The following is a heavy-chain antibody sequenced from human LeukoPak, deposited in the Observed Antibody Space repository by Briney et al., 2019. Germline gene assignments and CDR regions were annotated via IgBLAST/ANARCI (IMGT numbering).Heavy chain of an antibody. J-gene: IGHJ4*02. D-gene: IGHD3-22*01. V-gene: IGHV3-33*08. CDR1: GDIFSTFA. CDR2: ILSVGSKE. CDR3: VRDDDRPDNGLDY. Sequence: GGSLRLSCAASGDIFSTFAMSWVRQAPGKGLEWVAVILSVGSKEFYTDSVKGRFTISRDNSKNTLYLQMNSLRAEDTAVYYCVRDDDRPDNGLDYWGQGTLVTVSS.